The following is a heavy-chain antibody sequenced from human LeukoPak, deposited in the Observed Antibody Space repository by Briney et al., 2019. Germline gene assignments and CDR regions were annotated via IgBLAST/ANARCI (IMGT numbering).Heavy chain of an antibody. CDR2: INPNSGGT. V-gene: IGHV1-2*02. Sequence: ASVKVSCKASGYTFTGSYMHWVRHAPGQGLEWMGWINPNSGGTNYAQKFQGRVTMTRDTSISTAYMELSRLTSDDTAVYYCALREYYYYGMDVWGQGTTVTVSS. CDR3: ALREYYYYGMDV. CDR1: GYTFTGSY. J-gene: IGHJ6*02. D-gene: IGHD1-26*01.